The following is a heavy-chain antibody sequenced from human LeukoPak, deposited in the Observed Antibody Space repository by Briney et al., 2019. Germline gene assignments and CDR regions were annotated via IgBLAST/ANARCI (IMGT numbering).Heavy chain of an antibody. J-gene: IGHJ4*02. Sequence: GGSLRLSCAASGFTFSTYWMTWVRQAPGKGLEWVANIMQDGSETTYVHSVKGRFTISRDNAKNSLYLQMNSLRAEDAAVYYCARDNYGSGSYCTYFDYWGQGTLVTVSS. V-gene: IGHV3-7*01. CDR2: IMQDGSET. D-gene: IGHD3-10*01. CDR3: ARDNYGSGSYCTYFDY. CDR1: GFTFSTYW.